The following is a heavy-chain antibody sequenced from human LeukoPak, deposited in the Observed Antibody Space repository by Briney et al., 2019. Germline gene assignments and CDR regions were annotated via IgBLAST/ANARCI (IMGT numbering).Heavy chain of an antibody. J-gene: IGHJ2*01. CDR3: ARQMGFPWYFDL. Sequence: SETLSLTCAVYGGSFSGYYWSWIRQPPGKGLEWIGEVNHSGSTNYNPSLKSRVTISVDTSKNQFSLKLSSVTAADTAVYYCARQMGFPWYFDLWGRGTLVTVSS. D-gene: IGHD5-24*01. CDR2: VNHSGST. CDR1: GGSFSGYY. V-gene: IGHV4-34*01.